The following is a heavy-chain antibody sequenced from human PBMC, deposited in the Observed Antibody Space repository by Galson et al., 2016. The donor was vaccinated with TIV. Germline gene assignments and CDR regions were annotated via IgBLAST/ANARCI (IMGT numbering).Heavy chain of an antibody. CDR3: ARTHDIALTPFDI. Sequence: SLRLSCAASGFRFNNYWMHWVRQAPGMGLVWVSRINSDGRTISYVDTVTGRSTISRDNAKNTLYLQMNSLRAEDTAVYYCARTHDIALTPFDIWGQGTMVAVSS. CDR1: GFRFNNYW. CDR2: INSDGRTI. D-gene: IGHD5-12*01. V-gene: IGHV3-74*01. J-gene: IGHJ3*02.